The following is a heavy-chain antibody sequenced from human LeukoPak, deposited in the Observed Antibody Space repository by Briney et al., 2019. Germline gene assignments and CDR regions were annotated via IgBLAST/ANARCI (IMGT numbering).Heavy chain of an antibody. CDR3: ASSVGSTDY. CDR2: INHSGST. Sequence: AETLSLTCAVYGESLSKYYRTGIRQSPGKGLEWMGEINHSGSTNLNPSLKSRVTLSVDTYKQHFSLKLTSVTAADAAVYYCASSVGSTDYWGQGTLVTVPS. D-gene: IGHD1-26*01. CDR1: GESLSKYY. V-gene: IGHV4-34*01. J-gene: IGHJ4*02.